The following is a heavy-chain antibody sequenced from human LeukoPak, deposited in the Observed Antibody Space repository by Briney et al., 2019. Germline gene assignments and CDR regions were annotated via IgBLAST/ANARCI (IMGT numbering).Heavy chain of an antibody. CDR1: GYTFTGYY. D-gene: IGHD1-26*01. CDR3: ASNSGSQRFDY. J-gene: IGHJ4*02. Sequence: ASVKVSCKASGYTFTGYYMHWVRQAPGQGLEWMGWINPNSGGTNYAQKFQGRVTITTDESTSTAYMELSSLRSEDTAVYYCASNSGSQRFDYWGQGTLVTVSS. V-gene: IGHV1-2*02. CDR2: INPNSGGT.